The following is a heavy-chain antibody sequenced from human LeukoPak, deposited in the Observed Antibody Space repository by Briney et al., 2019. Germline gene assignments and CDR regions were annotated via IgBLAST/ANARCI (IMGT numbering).Heavy chain of an antibody. CDR1: GGSISSYY. Sequence: PSETLSLTCTVSGGSISSYYWSWIRQPPGKGLEWIGYIYTSGSTNYNPSLKSRVTISVDTSKNQFSLKLSSVTAADTAVYYCARSRSYYYYYMDVWAKGPRSPSP. J-gene: IGHJ6*03. CDR3: ARSRSYYYYYMDV. V-gene: IGHV4-4*09. CDR2: IYTSGST.